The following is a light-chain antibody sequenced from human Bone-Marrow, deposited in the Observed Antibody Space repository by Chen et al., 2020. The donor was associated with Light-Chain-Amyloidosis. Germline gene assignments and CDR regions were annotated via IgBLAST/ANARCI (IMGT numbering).Light chain of an antibody. Sequence: DIVMTQSPLSLPVTPGEPASISCRSSQSLLHSNCYNYLDWYLQKPGQSPQLLIYLGSNRASGVPDRFSGSGSGTDFTLRISRVEAEDVGVYYCMQALHTPYTFGQGTKLEIK. V-gene: IGKV2-28*01. J-gene: IGKJ2*01. CDR3: MQALHTPYT. CDR2: LGS. CDR1: QSLLHSNCYNY.